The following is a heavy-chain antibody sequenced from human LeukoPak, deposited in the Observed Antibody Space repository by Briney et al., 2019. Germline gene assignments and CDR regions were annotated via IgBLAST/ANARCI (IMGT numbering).Heavy chain of an antibody. D-gene: IGHD2-2*01. CDR3: ARGKRRYCSSTSCYPKPYYYYYMDV. Sequence: ASVKVSCKASGYTFTSYDINWVRQATGQGLEWMGWMNPNSGNTGYAQKFQGRVTITGNTSISTAYMELSSLRSEDTAVYYCARGKRRYCSSTSCYPKPYYYYYMDVWGKGTTVTVSS. J-gene: IGHJ6*03. CDR1: GYTFTSYD. V-gene: IGHV1-8*03. CDR2: MNPNSGNT.